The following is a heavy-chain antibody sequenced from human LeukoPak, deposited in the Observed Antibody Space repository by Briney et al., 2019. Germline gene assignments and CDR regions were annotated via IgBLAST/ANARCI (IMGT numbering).Heavy chain of an antibody. CDR1: GFTFSNYA. CDR2: ISGRGDST. J-gene: IGHJ5*02. Sequence: PGGSLRLSCAASGFTFSNYAMSWVRQAPGKGLEWVSAISGRGDSTYYGDSVKGGFTTSRDNSKNTLCLQVNSLRAEDTTVYYCAKGQSLRWYNWFDPWGQGTLVTVSS. V-gene: IGHV3-23*01. D-gene: IGHD6-13*01. CDR3: AKGQSLRWYNWFDP.